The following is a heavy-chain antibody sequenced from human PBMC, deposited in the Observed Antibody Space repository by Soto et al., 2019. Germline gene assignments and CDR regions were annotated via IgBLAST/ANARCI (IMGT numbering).Heavy chain of an antibody. CDR1: GFSFSSHV. CDR3: AKGWCDS. V-gene: IGHV3-23*01. CDR2: ISGSGGGT. J-gene: IGHJ5*01. Sequence: EVQLLDSGGALVQPGGSLRLSCAASGFSFSSHVMSWVRQAPGKGLEWVSSISGSGGGTYYADSVKGRFIISRDNSKNTLDLQMNSLRVEDTAVYYCAKGWCDSWGQGTLVNVSS.